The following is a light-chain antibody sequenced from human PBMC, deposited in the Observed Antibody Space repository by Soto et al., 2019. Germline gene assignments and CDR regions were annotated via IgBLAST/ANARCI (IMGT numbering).Light chain of an antibody. Sequence: SVLTQPASVPGSPGQSITISCTGTSSTVGGFNVVSWYQQHPGKAPKVIIYEGIKRPSGVSNRFSGSNSGSTASLTISGLQAEDEADYYCCSYVGATTYVFGTGTKVTVL. CDR1: SSTVGGFNV. CDR2: EGI. CDR3: CSYVGATTYV. V-gene: IGLV2-23*01. J-gene: IGLJ1*01.